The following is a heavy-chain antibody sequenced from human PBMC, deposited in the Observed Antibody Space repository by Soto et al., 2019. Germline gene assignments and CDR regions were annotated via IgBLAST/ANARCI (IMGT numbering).Heavy chain of an antibody. J-gene: IGHJ4*02. Sequence: QVQLVESGGGLVKPGGSLRLSCAASGFTLSDYYMSWIRQAPGNGLEWVSYISSSGSTIYYADSVKGRFTISRNNAKNSLYLQMNSLRAEDTAVYYCARDPEDIVVVPAATRPGEYWGEGTLVTVSS. V-gene: IGHV3-11*01. CDR1: GFTLSDYY. CDR3: ARDPEDIVVVPAATRPGEY. CDR2: ISSSGSTI. D-gene: IGHD2-2*01.